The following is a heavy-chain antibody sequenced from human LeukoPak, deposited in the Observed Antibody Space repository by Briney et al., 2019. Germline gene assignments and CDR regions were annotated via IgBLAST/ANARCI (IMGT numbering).Heavy chain of an antibody. CDR3: ARGRRYLDAFDI. J-gene: IGHJ3*02. CDR2: ISSSSSTI. CDR1: GFTFSSYT. V-gene: IGHV3-48*01. D-gene: IGHD1-14*01. Sequence: GGSLRLSCAASGFTFSSYTMNWVRQAPGKGLEWVSYISSSSSTIYYADPVKGRFTISRDNAKNSLYLQMNSRRAEDTAVYYCARGRRYLDAFDIWGQGTMVTVSS.